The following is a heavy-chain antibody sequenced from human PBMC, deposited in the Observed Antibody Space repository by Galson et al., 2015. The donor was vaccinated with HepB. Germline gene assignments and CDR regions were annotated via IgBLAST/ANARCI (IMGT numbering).Heavy chain of an antibody. J-gene: IGHJ4*02. CDR2: TYYRSKWYL. CDR3: ARGSSFDF. D-gene: IGHD2-2*01. V-gene: IGHV6-1*01. CDR1: GDSVSSNSGA. Sequence: CAISGDSVSSNSGAWNWIRQSPSRGLEWLGRTYYRSKWYLDYGESVKSRITISAGTSKNQFSLQLNSVTPEDTAVYYCARGSSFDFWDQGVLVTVSS.